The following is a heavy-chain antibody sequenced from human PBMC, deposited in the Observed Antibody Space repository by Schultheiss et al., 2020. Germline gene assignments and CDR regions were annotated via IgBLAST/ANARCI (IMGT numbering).Heavy chain of an antibody. J-gene: IGHJ5*02. D-gene: IGHD1-26*01. V-gene: IGHV1-8*02. CDR1: GGTFSSYA. CDR2: MNPNSGNT. Sequence: ASVKVSRKASGGTFSSYAISWVRQATGQGLEWMGWMNPNSGNTGYAQKFQGRVTMTRNTSISTAYMELSSLRSEDTAVYYCARVQSGRGDWFDPWGQGTLVTVSS. CDR3: ARVQSGRGDWFDP.